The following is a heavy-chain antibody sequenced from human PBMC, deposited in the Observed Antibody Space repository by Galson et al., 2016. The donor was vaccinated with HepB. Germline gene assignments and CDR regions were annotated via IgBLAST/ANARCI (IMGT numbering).Heavy chain of an antibody. D-gene: IGHD6-25*01. CDR2: VLYSEST. V-gene: IGHV4-39*07. Sequence: ETLSLTCTVSGDSISTTDYYWDWVRQPPGKGLEWIGSVLYSESTYYAPSLKSQVTISVDMSKNQFSLKLSSVTAADTAVYYCARDRRPLRFWGQGAMVTVSS. J-gene: IGHJ3*01. CDR1: GDSISTTDYY. CDR3: ARDRRPLRF.